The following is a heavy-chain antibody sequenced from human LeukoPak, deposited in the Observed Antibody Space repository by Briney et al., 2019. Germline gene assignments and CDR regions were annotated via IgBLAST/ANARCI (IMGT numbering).Heavy chain of an antibody. CDR1: GGSISSGSYY. V-gene: IGHV4-61*02. D-gene: IGHD4/OR15-4a*01. Sequence: NPSETLSLTCTVSGGSISSGSYYWSWIRQPAGKGLEWIGRIYTSGSTNYNPSLKSRVTISVDTSKNQFSLKLSSVTAADTAVYYCASANPNYSFVDYWGQGTLVTVSS. CDR2: IYTSGST. CDR3: ASANPNYSFVDY. J-gene: IGHJ4*02.